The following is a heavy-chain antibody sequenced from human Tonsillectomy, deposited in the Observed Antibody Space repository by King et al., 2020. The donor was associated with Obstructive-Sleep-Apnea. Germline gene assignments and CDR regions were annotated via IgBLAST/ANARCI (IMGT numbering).Heavy chain of an antibody. CDR3: SRAILEWLNYFDY. Sequence: QLQESGPGLVKPSETLSLTCTVSGGSISSSSYYWGWIRQPPGNGLEWIGSIYYSGSTYYNPSLKSRVTISVATSKNQFSLKLSPVTAADTAVYYCSRAILEWLNYFDYWGQGTLVTVSS. V-gene: IGHV4-39*07. J-gene: IGHJ4*02. D-gene: IGHD3-3*01. CDR2: IYYSGST. CDR1: GGSISSSSYY.